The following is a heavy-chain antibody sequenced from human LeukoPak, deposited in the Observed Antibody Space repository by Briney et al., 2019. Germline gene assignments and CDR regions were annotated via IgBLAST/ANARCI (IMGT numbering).Heavy chain of an antibody. CDR1: GGSISSGGYS. J-gene: IGHJ4*02. CDR2: IYHSGST. CDR3: ARGIRARGYYYDSSGYFDY. Sequence: SETLSLTCAVSGGSISSGGYSWSWIRQPPGKGLEWIGYIYHSGSTYYNPSLKSRVTISVDRSKNQFSLKLSSVTAADTAVYYCARGIRARGYYYDSSGYFDYWGQGTLVTVSS. D-gene: IGHD3-22*01. V-gene: IGHV4-30-2*01.